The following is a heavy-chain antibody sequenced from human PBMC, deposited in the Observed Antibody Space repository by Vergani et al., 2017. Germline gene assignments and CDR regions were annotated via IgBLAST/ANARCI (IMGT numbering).Heavy chain of an antibody. CDR2: IYYSGST. D-gene: IGHD5-18*01. CDR1: GGSISSYY. J-gene: IGHJ6*03. Sequence: QVQLQESGPGLVKPSETLSLTCTVSGGSISSYYWSWIRQPPGKGLEWIGYIYYSGSTNYNPSLKSRVTISVDTSKNQFSLKLSSVTAADTAVYYCARLSIPPIQLWLLQHWGPHMDVWGKGTTVTVSS. V-gene: IGHV4-59*01. CDR3: ARLSIPPIQLWLLQHWGPHMDV.